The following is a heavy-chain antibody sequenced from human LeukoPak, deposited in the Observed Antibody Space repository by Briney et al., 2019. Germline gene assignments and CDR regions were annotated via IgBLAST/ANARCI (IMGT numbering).Heavy chain of an antibody. CDR2: ISGSGGST. Sequence: GGSLRLSCAASGFTFSSYAMSWVRQAPGKGLEWVSAISGSGGSTYYADSVKGRFTISRDNSKNTLYLQMNSLRAEDTAVYYCAKDRAPVLYSSGWYGDYWGQGTLVAVSS. CDR3: AKDRAPVLYSSGWYGDY. D-gene: IGHD6-19*01. J-gene: IGHJ4*02. V-gene: IGHV3-23*01. CDR1: GFTFSSYA.